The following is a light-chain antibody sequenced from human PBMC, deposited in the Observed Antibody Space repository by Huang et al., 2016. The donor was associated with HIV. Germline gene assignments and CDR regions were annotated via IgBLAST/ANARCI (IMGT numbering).Light chain of an antibody. CDR3: QQYYGVPWT. Sequence: DIQMTQSPSSLSASVGDRVTITCRASQGISDSLAWYQQTPGKAPKLLLYAASRLKSGVPSRFSGSGSGMDYTLTISSLQPEDFATYYCQQYYGVPWTFGQGTKVEIK. J-gene: IGKJ1*01. CDR1: QGISDS. CDR2: AAS. V-gene: IGKV1-NL1*01.